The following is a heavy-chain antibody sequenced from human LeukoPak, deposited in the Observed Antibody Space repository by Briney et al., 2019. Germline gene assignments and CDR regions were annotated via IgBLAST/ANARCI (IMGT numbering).Heavy chain of an antibody. D-gene: IGHD6-6*01. CDR2: ISSSGSTI. V-gene: IGHV3-11*04. Sequence: GGSLRLSCAASGFTFSDYYMSWIRQAPGKGLEWVSYISSSGSTIYYADSVKGRFTISRDNAKNSLYLQMNSLRAEDTAVYYCARDFVAARRTLDAFDIWGQGTMVTVSS. J-gene: IGHJ3*02. CDR1: GFTFSDYY. CDR3: ARDFVAARRTLDAFDI.